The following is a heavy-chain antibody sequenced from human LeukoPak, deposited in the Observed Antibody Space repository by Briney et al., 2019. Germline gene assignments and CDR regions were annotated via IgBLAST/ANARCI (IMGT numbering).Heavy chain of an antibody. D-gene: IGHD2/OR15-2a*01. CDR1: GYIFTSYY. CDR2: INPSGGST. CDR3: ARHKEVGDYYYFDY. Sequence: GASVKVSCKASGYIFTSYYMHWVRQAPGQGLEWMGIINPSGGSTSYTQKFQGRVTMTRDTSTTTVYMELSSLRSQDTAVYYCARHKEVGDYYYFDYWGQGTLVTVSS. J-gene: IGHJ4*02. V-gene: IGHV1-46*01.